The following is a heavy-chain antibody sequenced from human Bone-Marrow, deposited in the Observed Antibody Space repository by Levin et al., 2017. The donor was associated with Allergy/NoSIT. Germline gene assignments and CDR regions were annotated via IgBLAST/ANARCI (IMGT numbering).Heavy chain of an antibody. Sequence: PSQTLSLTCAISGDSVSSNSAAWNWIRQSPSRGLEWLGRTYYRSKWQNDYAVSVKSRITINPDTSKNQFSLQLNSVTPEDTAVYYCAREIGYCNSTSCHFDYWGQGTLVTVSS. CDR3: AREIGYCNSTSCHFDY. V-gene: IGHV6-1*01. J-gene: IGHJ4*02. CDR1: GDSVSSNSAA. D-gene: IGHD2-2*01. CDR2: TYYRSKWQN.